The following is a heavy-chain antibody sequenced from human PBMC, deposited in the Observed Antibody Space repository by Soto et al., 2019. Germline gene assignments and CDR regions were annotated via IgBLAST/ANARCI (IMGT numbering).Heavy chain of an antibody. CDR2: INHSGST. J-gene: IGHJ5*02. V-gene: IGHV4-34*01. CDR3: AREYSSSWGGGDNWFDP. CDR1: GGSFRGYY. Sequence: PSETLSLTCAVYGGSFRGYYCSWIRQPPGKGLEWIGEINHSGSTNYNPSLKSRVTISVDTSKNQFSLKLSSVTAADTAVYYCAREYSSSWGGGDNWFDPWGQGTLVTVS. D-gene: IGHD6-6*01.